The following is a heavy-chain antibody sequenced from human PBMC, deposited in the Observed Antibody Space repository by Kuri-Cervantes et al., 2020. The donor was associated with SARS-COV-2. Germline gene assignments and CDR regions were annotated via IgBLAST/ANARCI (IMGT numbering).Heavy chain of an antibody. CDR2: ISSSSTI. CDR1: GFTFSSYS. J-gene: IGHJ6*02. CDR3: ARAEDIVVVPAAIDV. V-gene: IGHV3-48*01. D-gene: IGHD2-2*01. Sequence: GESLKISCAASGFTFSSYSMNLVRQAPGKGLEWVSYISSSSTIYYADSVKGRFTIPRDNAKNSLYLQMNSLRAEDTAVYYCARAEDIVVVPAAIDVGGQGTTVTVSS.